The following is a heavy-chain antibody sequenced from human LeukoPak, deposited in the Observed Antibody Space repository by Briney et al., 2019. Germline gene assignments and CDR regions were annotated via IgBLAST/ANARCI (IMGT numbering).Heavy chain of an antibody. D-gene: IGHD6-19*01. Sequence: GGSLRLSCAASGFTFSNAWMNWVRQAPGKGLEWVGRIKSKTDGETTDYAAPVRGRFTISRDDSKTTLYLQMNSLKTEDTAIYYCTTGAYSSGWLFDYWGQGTLVTVSS. V-gene: IGHV3-15*01. CDR1: GFTFSNAW. J-gene: IGHJ4*02. CDR3: TTGAYSSGWLFDY. CDR2: IKSKTDGETT.